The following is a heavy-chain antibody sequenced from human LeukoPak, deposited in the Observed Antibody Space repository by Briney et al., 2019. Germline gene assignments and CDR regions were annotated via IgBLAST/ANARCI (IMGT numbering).Heavy chain of an antibody. D-gene: IGHD1-14*01. J-gene: IGHJ4*02. Sequence: SETLSLTCTVSGGSISNGGYYWGWLRQHPGKGLEWIGYIYDSGTIYYSPALQSRVTISVDTSDNKFSLKLRSLTAADTAVYYCARGGDRRGFDYWGQGTLVTVSS. CDR2: IYDSGTI. V-gene: IGHV4-31*03. CDR1: GGSISNGGYY. CDR3: ARGGDRRGFDY.